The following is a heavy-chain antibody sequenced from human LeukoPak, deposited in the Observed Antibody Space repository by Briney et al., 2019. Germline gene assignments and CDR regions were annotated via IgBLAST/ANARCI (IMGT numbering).Heavy chain of an antibody. CDR3: ARDLVVVARFNSFDL. CDR1: GYTFTSYG. V-gene: IGHV1-18*01. CDR2: ISAYNGNT. D-gene: IGHD2-15*01. Sequence: ASVKVSCKASGYTFTSYGISWVRQAPGQGLEWMGWISAYNGNTNYAQKLQGRVTMTTDTSTSTAYMELRSLRSDDTAVYYCARDLVVVARFNSFDLWGQGTLVTVSS. J-gene: IGHJ5*02.